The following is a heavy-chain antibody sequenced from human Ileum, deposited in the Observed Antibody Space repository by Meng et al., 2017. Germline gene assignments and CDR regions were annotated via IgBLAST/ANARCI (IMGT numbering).Heavy chain of an antibody. V-gene: IGHV3-23*01. Sequence: GGSLRLSCAASGLTFSNYAMNWVRQAPGKGLEWISAFTGSGGSTFYVDSVKGRFTFSRDNSKNTLYLQMNSRRADDTAVYYCWSRQRCQVRFDCWGQGTLVTVSS. CDR2: FTGSGGST. CDR1: GLTFSNYA. D-gene: IGHD5-24*01. J-gene: IGHJ4*02. CDR3: WSRQRCQVRFDC.